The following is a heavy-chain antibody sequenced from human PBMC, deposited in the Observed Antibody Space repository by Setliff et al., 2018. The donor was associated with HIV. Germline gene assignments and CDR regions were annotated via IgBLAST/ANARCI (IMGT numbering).Heavy chain of an antibody. D-gene: IGHD6-19*01. CDR3: ARDVAVAGTEF. CDR2: INQDGSEK. CDR1: GFSLSDYY. Sequence: GGSLRLSCAASGFSLSDYYMDWVRQAPGKGLEWVAHINQDGSEKNHVDSVKGRFTISRDNARNSLYLQMNSLKADDTAVYYCARDVAVAGTEFWGQGTLVTVS. J-gene: IGHJ4*02. V-gene: IGHV3-7*01.